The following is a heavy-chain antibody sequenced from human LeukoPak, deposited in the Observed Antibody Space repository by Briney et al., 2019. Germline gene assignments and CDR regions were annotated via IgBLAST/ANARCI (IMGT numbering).Heavy chain of an antibody. D-gene: IGHD1-20*01. CDR3: AKSITGTNRYDAFDI. V-gene: IGHV3-30*02. Sequence: GGSLRLSCAASGFGFSGYGMHWVRQAPGKGLEWVAFIRYDGSNKYYADSVKGRFTISRDNSKNTLYLQMNSLRAEDTAVYYCAKSITGTNRYDAFDIWGQGTMVTVSS. CDR1: GFGFSGYG. CDR2: IRYDGSNK. J-gene: IGHJ3*02.